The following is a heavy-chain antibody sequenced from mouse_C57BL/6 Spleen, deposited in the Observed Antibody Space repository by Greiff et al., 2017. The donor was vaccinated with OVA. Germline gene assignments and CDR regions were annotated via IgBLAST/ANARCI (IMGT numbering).Heavy chain of an antibody. J-gene: IGHJ4*01. CDR2: IDPSDSDT. CDR1: GYTFTSYW. CDR3: ARTYDGCSGDMDY. Sequence: VQLQQPGAELVRPGSSVKLSCKASGYTFTSYWMHWVKQRPIQGLEWIGKIDPSDSDTNYNQKFKGKSTLTVDKSSSTAYLQLSSLTSEDSAVYYCARTYDGCSGDMDYWGQGTTVTVSS. D-gene: IGHD1-2*01. V-gene: IGHV1-69*01.